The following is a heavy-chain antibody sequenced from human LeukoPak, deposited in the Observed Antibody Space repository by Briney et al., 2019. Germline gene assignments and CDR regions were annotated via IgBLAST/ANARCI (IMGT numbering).Heavy chain of an antibody. CDR1: GYTFTSYY. CDR2: INPSGGST. D-gene: IGHD6-19*01. Sequence: ASVKVSCKASGYTFTSYYMHWVRQAPGQGLEWMGIINPSGGSTSYAQKFQGRVTMTRDMSTSTVYMELSSLRSEDTAVYYCARDSSGWYGWFDPWGQGTLVTVSS. CDR3: ARDSSGWYGWFDP. J-gene: IGHJ5*02. V-gene: IGHV1-46*01.